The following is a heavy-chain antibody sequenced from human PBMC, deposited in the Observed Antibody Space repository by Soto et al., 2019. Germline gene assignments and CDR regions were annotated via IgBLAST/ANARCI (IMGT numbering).Heavy chain of an antibody. V-gene: IGHV3-23*01. CDR3: AKSRGSGSYFNPTDAFDF. CDR2: ISGSGGGT. J-gene: IGHJ3*01. CDR1: GFTFSSYA. D-gene: IGHD3-10*01. Sequence: EVQLLDSGGGLVQPGGSLRLSCAASGFTFSSYAMSWVRQAPGKGLEWVSSISGSGGGTYYADSVKGRFTISRDNSKNTPSLQMNSRRAEDTAVYYCAKSRGSGSYFNPTDAFDFWGQGTMVTVSS.